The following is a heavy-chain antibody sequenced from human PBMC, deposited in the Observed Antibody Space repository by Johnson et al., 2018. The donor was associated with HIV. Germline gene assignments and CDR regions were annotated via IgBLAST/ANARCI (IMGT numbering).Heavy chain of an antibody. D-gene: IGHD3-22*01. Sequence: QMLLVESGGGVVQPGRSLRLSCAASGFTVSSNYMSWVRQAPGKGLEWVAFIRYDGSNKYYADSVKGRFTISRDNSKNTLYLQMNSLRAEDTAFYYCAREGNYDSRLGAFDIWGQGTMVTVSS. J-gene: IGHJ3*02. CDR2: IRYDGSNK. CDR1: GFTVSSNY. CDR3: AREGNYDSRLGAFDI. V-gene: IGHV3-33*08.